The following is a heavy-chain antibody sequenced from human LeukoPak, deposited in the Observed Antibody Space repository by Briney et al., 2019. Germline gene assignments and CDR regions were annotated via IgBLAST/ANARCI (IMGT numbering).Heavy chain of an antibody. V-gene: IGHV4-61*01. CDR3: ARGHDYGDPPPLDH. D-gene: IGHD4-17*01. CDR2: IYYSGST. Sequence: SETLSLTCTVSGGSISSSSYYWSWIRQPPGKGLEWIGYIYYSGSTKYNPSLKSRVTISVDTSKNQFSLKLSSVTAADTAVYYCARGHDYGDPPPLDHWGQGTLVTVSS. J-gene: IGHJ4*02. CDR1: GGSISSSSYY.